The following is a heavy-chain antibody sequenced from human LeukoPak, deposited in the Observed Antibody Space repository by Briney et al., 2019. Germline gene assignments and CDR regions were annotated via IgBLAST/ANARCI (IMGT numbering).Heavy chain of an antibody. Sequence: GGSLRLSCAASGFTVSNNYMSWVRQAPGKGLEWVSVIYSGGSTYYADSVKGRFTISRDNSKNTLYLQMNSLRAEDTAVYYCAGDYSGYYLSDAFDIWGQGTMVTVSS. D-gene: IGHD3-22*01. J-gene: IGHJ3*02. V-gene: IGHV3-53*01. CDR1: GFTVSNNY. CDR2: IYSGGST. CDR3: AGDYSGYYLSDAFDI.